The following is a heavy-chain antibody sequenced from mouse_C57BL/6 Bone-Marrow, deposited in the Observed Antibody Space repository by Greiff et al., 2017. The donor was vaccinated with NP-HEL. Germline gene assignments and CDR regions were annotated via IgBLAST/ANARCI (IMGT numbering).Heavy chain of an antibody. CDR3: ARGGLFGYSNSWFAY. CDR1: GYTFTSYW. Sequence: QVQLKQPGAELVRPGSSVKLSCKASGYTFTSYWMHWVKQRPIQGLEWIGNIDPSDSETHYNQKFKDKATLTVDKSSSTAYMQLSSLTSEDSAVYYCARGGLFGYSNSWFAYWGQGTLVTVSA. CDR2: IDPSDSET. V-gene: IGHV1-52*01. J-gene: IGHJ3*01. D-gene: IGHD2-5*01.